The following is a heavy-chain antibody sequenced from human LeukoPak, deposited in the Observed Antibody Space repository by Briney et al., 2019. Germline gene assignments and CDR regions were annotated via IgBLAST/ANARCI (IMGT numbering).Heavy chain of an antibody. D-gene: IGHD6-19*01. CDR1: GFTFSDYY. Sequence: GGPLRLSCAASGFTFSDYYMSWIRQAPGKGLEWVSYISSSSSYTNYADSVKGRFTISRDNAKNSLYLQMNSLRAEDTAVYYCASRSSGWYGIDYWGQGTLVTVSS. J-gene: IGHJ4*02. CDR2: ISSSSSYT. V-gene: IGHV3-11*06. CDR3: ASRSSGWYGIDY.